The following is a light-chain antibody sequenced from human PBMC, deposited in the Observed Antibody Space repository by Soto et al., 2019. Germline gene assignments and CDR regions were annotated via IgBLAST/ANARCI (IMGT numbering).Light chain of an antibody. CDR1: SIAIKS. Sequence: SYELTQPPSVSVAPGNTARLICGGDSIAIKSVHWYQQKPGQAPVLVMYYDSDRPSGIPERFSGSNSEDTATLTISRVEAGDEADYYCQVWDSSGDYPNVVFGKGTKVTVL. CDR2: YDS. CDR3: QVWDSSGDYPNVV. V-gene: IGLV3-21*04. J-gene: IGLJ2*01.